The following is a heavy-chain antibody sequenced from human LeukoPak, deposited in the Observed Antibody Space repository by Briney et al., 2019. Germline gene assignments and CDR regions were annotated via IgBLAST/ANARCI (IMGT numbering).Heavy chain of an antibody. J-gene: IGHJ4*02. CDR1: GGSISSYY. CDR3: ARHGYDFWSGYYGGYYFDY. V-gene: IGHV4-59*08. Sequence: PSETLSLTCTVSGGSISSYYWSWIRQPPGKGLEWIGYIYYSGSTNYNPSLKSRVTISVDTSKNQFSLKLSSVTAADTAVYYCARHGYDFWSGYYGGYYFDYWGQGTLVTVSS. D-gene: IGHD3-3*01. CDR2: IYYSGST.